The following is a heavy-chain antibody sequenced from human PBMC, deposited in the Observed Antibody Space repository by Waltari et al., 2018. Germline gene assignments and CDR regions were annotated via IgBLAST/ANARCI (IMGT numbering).Heavy chain of an antibody. Sequence: QVQLVQSGAEVKKPGASVKVSCKASGYTFTSYDLNWVRQAPGHGLEWMGWMNPNSGNTGYAQKFQGRVTMTRNTSISTAYMELSSLRSEDTAVYYCARDVGDYYGSGSYYMGAFDPWGQGTLVTVSS. V-gene: IGHV1-8*01. CDR3: ARDVGDYYGSGSYYMGAFDP. J-gene: IGHJ5*02. CDR2: MNPNSGNT. CDR1: GYTFTSYD. D-gene: IGHD3-10*01.